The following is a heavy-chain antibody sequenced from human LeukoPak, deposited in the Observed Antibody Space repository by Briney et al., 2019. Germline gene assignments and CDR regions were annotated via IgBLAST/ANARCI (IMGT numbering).Heavy chain of an antibody. CDR3: AKDLALVTPSAFDI. J-gene: IGHJ3*02. CDR1: XFXXXSXX. Sequence: CAAXXFXXXSXXMHXVXQXXXXXXXXXXFIRYDGSNKYYADSVKGRFTISRDNSKNTLYLQMNSLRAEDTAVYYCAKDLALVTPSAFDIWGQGTMVTVSS. V-gene: IGHV3-30*02. D-gene: IGHD4-23*01. CDR2: IRYDGSNK.